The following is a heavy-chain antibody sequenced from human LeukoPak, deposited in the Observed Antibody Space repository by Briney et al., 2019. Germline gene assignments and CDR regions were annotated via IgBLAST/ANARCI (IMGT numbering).Heavy chain of an antibody. J-gene: IGHJ4*02. CDR1: GYTFTGYY. CDR3: ARARGVAGTGDY. V-gene: IGHV1-2*02. CDR2: INPNSGGT. Sequence: ASVKVSCKASGYTFTGYYMHWVRQAPGQGLEWMGWINPNSGGTNYAQKFQGRVTMTRDTSISTAYMELSRLRSDDTAVYYCARARGVAGTGDYWGQGTLVTVSS. D-gene: IGHD6-19*01.